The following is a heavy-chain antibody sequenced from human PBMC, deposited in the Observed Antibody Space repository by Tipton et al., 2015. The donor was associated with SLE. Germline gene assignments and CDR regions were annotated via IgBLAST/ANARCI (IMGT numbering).Heavy chain of an antibody. CDR1: GGPIAIGGYY. CDR3: ARGLGFCSGDNCQGWFDP. Sequence: TLSPTCTVSGGPIAIGGYYWSWIRQYPGKGLEWLGYIYYSGSTYYNPSLESRVTISIDTSKNLFSLKLSSVTAADTAEYYCARGLGFCSGDNCQGWFDPWGQGTLVTVSS. J-gene: IGHJ5*02. D-gene: IGHD2-15*01. CDR2: IYYSGST. V-gene: IGHV4-31*03.